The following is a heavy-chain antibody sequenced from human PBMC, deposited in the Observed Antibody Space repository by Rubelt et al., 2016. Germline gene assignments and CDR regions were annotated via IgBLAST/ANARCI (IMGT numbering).Heavy chain of an antibody. CDR1: NGSIRGYY. V-gene: IGHV4-59*01. Sequence: QVQLQESGPGLVKPPETLSLTCTVSNGSIRGYYWSWIRQPPGKELEWIAYIYSSGSATYNPSLKSRVTISVDTSNSQFSLGLTSVTAADTAVYFCARNNRYFELWGRGTLVTVSS. J-gene: IGHJ2*01. CDR3: ARNNRYFEL. CDR2: IYSSGSA. D-gene: IGHD1-14*01.